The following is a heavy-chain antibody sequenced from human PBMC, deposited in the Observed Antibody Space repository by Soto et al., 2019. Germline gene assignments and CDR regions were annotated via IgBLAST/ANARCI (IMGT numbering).Heavy chain of an antibody. CDR1: GGTFSSYA. Sequence: GASVKVSCKASGGTFSSYAISWVRQAPGQGLEWMGGIIPIFGTANYAQKFQGRVTITADESTSTAYMELSSLRSEDTAVYYCARDIPQGGVSSYYDYWGQGTLVTVSS. J-gene: IGHJ4*02. D-gene: IGHD3-16*02. CDR3: ARDIPQGGVSSYYDY. V-gene: IGHV1-69*13. CDR2: IIPIFGTA.